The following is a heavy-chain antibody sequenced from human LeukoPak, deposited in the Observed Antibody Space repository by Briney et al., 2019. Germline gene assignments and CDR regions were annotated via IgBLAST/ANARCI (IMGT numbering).Heavy chain of an antibody. V-gene: IGHV4-4*02. D-gene: IGHD3-9*01. Sequence: TSETLSLTCAVSGGSISISNWWGWVRQPPGKGLEWIGEIYHSGSTNYNPSLKSRVTISVDKSKNQFSLKLSSATAADTAVYYCARDTQIGRYFVRGTFDYGGQGTLVTVSS. CDR3: ARDTQIGRYFVRGTFDY. J-gene: IGHJ4*02. CDR2: IYHSGST. CDR1: GGSISISNW.